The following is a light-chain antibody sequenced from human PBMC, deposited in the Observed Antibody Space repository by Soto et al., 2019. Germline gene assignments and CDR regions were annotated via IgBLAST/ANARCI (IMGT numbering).Light chain of an antibody. CDR1: KLGDKY. J-gene: IGLJ2*01. CDR3: QAWDSSYVV. CDR2: QDS. V-gene: IGLV3-1*01. Sequence: SYELTQPPSVSVSPGQTASITCSGDKLGDKYACWYQQKPGQSPVLVIYQDSKRPSGIPERFSGSNSGNTATLTISGTQAKGEADYYCQAWDSSYVVFGGGTKLTVL.